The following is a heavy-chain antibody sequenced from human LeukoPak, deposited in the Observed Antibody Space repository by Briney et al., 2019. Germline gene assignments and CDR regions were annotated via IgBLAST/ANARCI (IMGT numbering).Heavy chain of an antibody. D-gene: IGHD4-17*01. V-gene: IGHV3-30*04. CDR1: GFTFRSYV. CDR3: ARDATGDGDLES. CDR2: ISYDGSNK. J-gene: IGHJ1*01. Sequence: GRSLRLSRGASGFTFRSYVMHWVRQAPGKGLEWVAVISYDGSNKYYADSVKGRFTISRDNSKNTLYLQMNSLGSEDTALYYCARDATGDGDLESWGQGTLVTVSP.